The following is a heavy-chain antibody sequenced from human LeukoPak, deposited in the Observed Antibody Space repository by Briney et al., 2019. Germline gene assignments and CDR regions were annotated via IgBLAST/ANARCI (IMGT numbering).Heavy chain of an antibody. CDR2: ISSSGSTM. D-gene: IGHD2-15*01. J-gene: IGHJ4*02. CDR1: GFTFSSCE. CDR3: ARCSGGSCYYFDY. V-gene: IGHV3-48*03. Sequence: PGGSLRLSCAASGFTFSSCEMNWVRQAPGKGLEWVSYISSSGSTMYYADSVKGRFTISRDNAKNSLYLQMNSLRAEDTAVYYCARCSGGSCYYFDYWGQGTLVTVSS.